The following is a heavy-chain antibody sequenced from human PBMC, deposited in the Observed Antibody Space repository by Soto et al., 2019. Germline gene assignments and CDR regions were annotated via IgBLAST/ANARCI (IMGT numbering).Heavy chain of an antibody. J-gene: IGHJ6*02. CDR1: GVSFNNNG. CDR3: ARVLYYGSGSYSPYGMDV. V-gene: IGHV1-69*01. Sequence: QVQLVQSGAEVKKPGSSVKVSCKTSGVSFNNNGIGWVRQAPGHGLEGMGGVRPPFRTSNYARNFQGRISITADASTGTVNMELSRLTSEDTAQYYCARVLYYGSGSYSPYGMDVWGQGTTVTVSS. D-gene: IGHD3-10*01. CDR2: VRPPFRTS.